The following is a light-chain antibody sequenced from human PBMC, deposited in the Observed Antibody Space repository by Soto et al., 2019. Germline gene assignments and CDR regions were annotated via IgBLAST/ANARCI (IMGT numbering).Light chain of an antibody. V-gene: IGKV3-20*01. CDR2: GAS. CDR1: QSISSSY. Sequence: IVLTQCPGTLSLSPGESATLSCRASQSISSSYLAWYQQKPGQAPRLLIDGASNRATGIPDRFSGSGSGTDFTLTISRLEPEDFAVYYCQQSDDSPGTFGQGTKVDIK. CDR3: QQSDDSPGT. J-gene: IGKJ1*01.